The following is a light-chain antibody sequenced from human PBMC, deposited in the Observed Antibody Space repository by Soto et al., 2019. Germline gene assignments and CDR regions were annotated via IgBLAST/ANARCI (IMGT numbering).Light chain of an antibody. CDR3: QSVVT. Sequence: DIQMTQSPSTLSASVGDRVTITCRASQSISSWLAWYQQKPGKAPKLLIYQASSLQSGVPSKFSGSGSGTEFTLTISSLEPDDFATYYCQSVVTFGGGTKVEIK. CDR2: QAS. CDR1: QSISSW. V-gene: IGKV1-5*03. J-gene: IGKJ4*01.